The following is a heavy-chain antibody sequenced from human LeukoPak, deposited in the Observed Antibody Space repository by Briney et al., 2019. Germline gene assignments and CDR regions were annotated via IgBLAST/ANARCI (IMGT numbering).Heavy chain of an antibody. CDR1: GYTFTSYG. CDR2: ISAYNGNT. J-gene: IGHJ5*02. D-gene: IGHD3-22*01. CDR3: ARVGIYYDSSGYYSSWFDP. V-gene: IGHV1-18*01. Sequence: GASVKVSCKASGYTFTSYGISWVRQAPGQGLEWMGWISAYNGNTNYAQKLQGRVTMTTDTSTSTAYMELRSLRSDDTAVYYCARVGIYYDSSGYYSSWFDPWGQGTLVTVSS.